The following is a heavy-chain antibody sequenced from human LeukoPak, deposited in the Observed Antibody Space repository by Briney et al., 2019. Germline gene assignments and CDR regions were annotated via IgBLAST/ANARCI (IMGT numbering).Heavy chain of an antibody. CDR2: IKQDGSEK. CDR1: GFTFSSYW. Sequence: GGSLRLSCAASGFTFSSYWMSWVRQAPGKGLEWAANIKQDGSEKYYVDSVKGRFTISRDNAKNSLYLQMNSLRAEDTAVYYCASLPLEITGSGPPFDYWGQGTLVTVSS. D-gene: IGHD1-20*01. J-gene: IGHJ4*02. V-gene: IGHV3-7*01. CDR3: ASLPLEITGSGPPFDY.